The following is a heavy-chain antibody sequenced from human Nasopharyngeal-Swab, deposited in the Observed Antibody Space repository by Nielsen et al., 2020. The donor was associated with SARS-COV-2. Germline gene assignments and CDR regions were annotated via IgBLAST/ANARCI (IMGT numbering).Heavy chain of an antibody. Sequence: GGSLRLSCAPSGIAVSSSYMSWVRQAPGKGLEWVSTIHADGNTYYADSVRGRFTSSRDNSKNTVSLQMNSLRAEDTAVYYCASRGASADPSTRDLPFSRRTFDLWGRGTLVTVSS. J-gene: IGHJ2*01. V-gene: IGHV3-53*01. D-gene: IGHD6-13*01. CDR1: GIAVSSSY. CDR2: IHADGNT. CDR3: ASRGASADPSTRDLPFSRRTFDL.